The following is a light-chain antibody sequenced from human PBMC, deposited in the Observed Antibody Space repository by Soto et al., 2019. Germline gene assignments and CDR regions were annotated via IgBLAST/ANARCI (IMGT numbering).Light chain of an antibody. CDR2: GAS. V-gene: IGKV3-15*01. Sequence: EIMMTQSPANVSVFPGERATLSCRASQSIDSDLAWYQQQPGHGPRLLSYGASTRATGVPARFSGSGSGTEFTLTIISLQSDDFAVYYCQQYSRWRTFGPGTKVEIK. CDR1: QSIDSD. CDR3: QQYSRWRT. J-gene: IGKJ1*01.